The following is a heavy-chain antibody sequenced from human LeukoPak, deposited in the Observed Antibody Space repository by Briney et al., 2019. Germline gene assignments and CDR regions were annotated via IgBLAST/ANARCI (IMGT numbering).Heavy chain of an antibody. J-gene: IGHJ4*02. CDR1: GYTFTVNY. Sequence: ASVKVSCKPSGYTFTVNYLHWVRQAPGQGLEWVGWMNPNSGVTGYAQNFQGRVTMTRDTSISTAYMGLGSLTSDDTAVYYCTRGAGTSWFDFWGQGSLVTVSS. V-gene: IGHV1-2*02. CDR2: MNPNSGVT. D-gene: IGHD2-2*01. CDR3: TRGAGTSWFDF.